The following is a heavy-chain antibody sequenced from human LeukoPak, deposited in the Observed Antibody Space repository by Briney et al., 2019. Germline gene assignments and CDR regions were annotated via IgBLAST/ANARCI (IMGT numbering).Heavy chain of an antibody. Sequence: ASVKVSCKASGYTFTGYYMHWARQAPGQGLEWMGWVNPNSGGTNYAQKFQGRVTTTRDTSISTAYMELSRLRSDDTAVYYCARGGLLWFGELWTGDYFDYWGQGTLVTVSS. V-gene: IGHV1-2*02. J-gene: IGHJ4*02. CDR3: ARGGLLWFGELWTGDYFDY. D-gene: IGHD3-10*01. CDR1: GYTFTGYY. CDR2: VNPNSGGT.